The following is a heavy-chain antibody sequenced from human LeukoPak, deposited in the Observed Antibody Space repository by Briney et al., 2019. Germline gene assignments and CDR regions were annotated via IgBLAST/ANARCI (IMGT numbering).Heavy chain of an antibody. J-gene: IGHJ4*02. D-gene: IGHD5-24*01. CDR3: ARSRGWLQADY. CDR2: IRSSGTAI. V-gene: IGHV3-48*02. CDR1: GFTFGGYT. Sequence: GGSLRLSCAASGFTFGGYTLIWFGQAPGKGLGWVSYIRSSGTAIYDADSVKGRFTVSRDNAKNSLYLQMNNLRDEDTAVYYCARSRGWLQADYWGQGTLVTVSS.